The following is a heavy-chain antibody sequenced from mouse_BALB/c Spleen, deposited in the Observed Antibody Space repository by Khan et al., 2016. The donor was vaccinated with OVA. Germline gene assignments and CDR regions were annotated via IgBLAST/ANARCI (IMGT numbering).Heavy chain of an antibody. CDR1: GDSITSGY. J-gene: IGHJ2*01. D-gene: IGHD2-14*01. V-gene: IGHV3-8*02. Sequence: EVKLLESGPSLVKPSQTLSLTCSVTGDSITSGYWNWIRRFPGNKLEYMGYISYSDSTFYNPSLKSRISITRDTSKNQYYLQLNSVTTEDTATYXCARWNYRYDGYFDYWGQGTTLTVSS. CDR3: ARWNYRYDGYFDY. CDR2: ISYSDST.